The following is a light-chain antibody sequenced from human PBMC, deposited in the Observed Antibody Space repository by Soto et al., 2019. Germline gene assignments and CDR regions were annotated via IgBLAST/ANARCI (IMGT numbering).Light chain of an antibody. Sequence: QSVLAQPASVSGSPGQSITISCTGTSSDVGGYDYVSWYQQHPGKAPKLMIYEVTNRPSGVSIRFSDFKSGDTASLTISGLQAEEEADYYFSSYTGSSHFVFGTWTKVTV. CDR1: SSDVGGYDY. CDR3: SSYTGSSHFV. V-gene: IGLV2-14*01. J-gene: IGLJ1*01. CDR2: EVT.